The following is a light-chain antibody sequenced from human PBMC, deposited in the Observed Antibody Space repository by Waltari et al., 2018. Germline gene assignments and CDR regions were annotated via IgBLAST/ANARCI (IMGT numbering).Light chain of an antibody. CDR2: GAS. J-gene: IGKJ5*01. CDR3: QQTNDFPRVT. CDR1: PGIRSR. V-gene: IGKV1D-12*01. Sequence: DIQMTQSPSSVSASVGDRVTITCRASPGIRSRLAWYQQTPGKAPKLLIYGASNLQSGVPSRFSGSGSGTDFTLTINSLQPEDFATYYCQQTNDFPRVTFGQGTRLEIK.